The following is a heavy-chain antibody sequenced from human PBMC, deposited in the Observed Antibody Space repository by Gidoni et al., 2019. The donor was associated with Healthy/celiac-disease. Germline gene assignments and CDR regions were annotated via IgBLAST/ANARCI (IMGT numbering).Heavy chain of an antibody. D-gene: IGHD6-13*01. J-gene: IGHJ4*02. Sequence: QVQLVQSGAEGKKPGSSVKVSCKASGGTFSSYAISGVRQAPGQGLEWMGGIIPIFGTANYAQKFQGRVTITADESTSTAYMELSSLRSEDTAVYYCARLSGIAAADSSGWPFDYWGQGTLVTVSS. CDR1: GGTFSSYA. V-gene: IGHV1-69*01. CDR3: ARLSGIAAADSSGWPFDY. CDR2: IIPIFGTA.